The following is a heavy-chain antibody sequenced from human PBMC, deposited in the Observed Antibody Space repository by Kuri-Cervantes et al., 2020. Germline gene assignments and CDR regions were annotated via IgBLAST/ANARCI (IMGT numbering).Heavy chain of an antibody. J-gene: IGHJ6*02. CDR3: ARVMAGTFYYYYYGMGV. CDR1: GYTFTSYD. Sequence: ASVKVSCKASGYTFTSYDINWVRQATGQGLEWMGWMNPNSGNTGYAQKFQGRVTMTRNTSISTAYMELSSLRSEDTAVYYCARVMAGTFYYYYYGMGVWGQGTTVTVSS. D-gene: IGHD6-19*01. CDR2: MNPNSGNT. V-gene: IGHV1-8*01.